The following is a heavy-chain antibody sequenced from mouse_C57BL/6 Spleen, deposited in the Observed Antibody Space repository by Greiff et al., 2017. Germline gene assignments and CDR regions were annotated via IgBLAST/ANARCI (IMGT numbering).Heavy chain of an antibody. CDR2: INPSTGGT. CDR3: ARSGNYYGSSY. J-gene: IGHJ2*01. Sequence: EVQLQQSGPELVKPGASVKISCKASGYSFPGYYMNWVKQSPEKSLEWIGEINPSTGGTTYNQKFTAKATLTVDKSSSTAYMQRKSLTSEDAAVYYCARSGNYYGSSYWGQGTTRTVSS. V-gene: IGHV1-42*01. D-gene: IGHD1-1*01. CDR1: GYSFPGYY.